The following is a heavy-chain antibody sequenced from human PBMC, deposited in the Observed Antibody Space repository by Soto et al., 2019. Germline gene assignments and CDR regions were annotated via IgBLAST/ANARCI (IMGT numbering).Heavy chain of an antibody. CDR3: AREGGVLRLSNWLDP. CDR1: GDSVTSDSYY. J-gene: IGHJ5*02. Sequence: SGDSVTSDSYYWSWIRQPPGKRLEWIGYISHSGSTSYNPSLQSRVSMSIDTSKNQFSLELSSVTAADTAIYYCAREGGVLRLSNWLDPWGQGTLVTVSS. D-gene: IGHD3-3*01. CDR2: ISHSGST. V-gene: IGHV4-61*01.